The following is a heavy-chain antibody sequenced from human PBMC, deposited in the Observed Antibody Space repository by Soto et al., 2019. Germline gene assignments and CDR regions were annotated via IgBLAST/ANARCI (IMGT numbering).Heavy chain of an antibody. CDR3: ARVECSGGSCYQVDY. CDR1: GFTFSSYS. V-gene: IGHV3-21*01. CDR2: ISSSSSYI. D-gene: IGHD2-15*01. J-gene: IGHJ4*02. Sequence: GGSLRLSCAASGFTFSSYSMNWVRQAPGKGLEWVSSISSSSSYIYYADSVKGRFTISRDNAKNSLYLQMNSLRAEDTAVYYCARVECSGGSCYQVDYWGQGTLVTVSS.